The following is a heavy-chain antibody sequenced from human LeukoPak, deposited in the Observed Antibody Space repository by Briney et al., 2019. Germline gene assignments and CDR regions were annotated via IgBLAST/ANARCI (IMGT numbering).Heavy chain of an antibody. V-gene: IGHV3-21*01. Sequence: PGGSLRLSCAASGFTFSSYSMNWVRQAPGKGLEWVSSISSSSSYIYYADSVKGRFTISRDNAKNSLYLQMNSLRAEDTAVYYCARDDRSGWYFSFQHWGQGTLVTVSS. CDR2: ISSSSSYI. J-gene: IGHJ1*01. CDR1: GFTFSSYS. D-gene: IGHD6-19*01. CDR3: ARDDRSGWYFSFQH.